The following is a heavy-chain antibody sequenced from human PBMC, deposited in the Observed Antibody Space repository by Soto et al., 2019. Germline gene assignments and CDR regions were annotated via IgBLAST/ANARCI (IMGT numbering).Heavy chain of an antibody. V-gene: IGHV3-15*07. J-gene: IGHJ4*02. CDR3: TTVPYYYGSGSYYPLSY. CDR1: GFTFSNAW. CDR2: IKSKTDAGTT. D-gene: IGHD3-10*01. Sequence: GGSLRLSCAASGFTFSNAWMNWVRQAPGKGLEWVGRIKSKTDAGTTDYAAPVKGRFTISRDDSKNTLYLQMNSLKTEDTAVYYCTTVPYYYGSGSYYPLSYWGQGTLVTVSS.